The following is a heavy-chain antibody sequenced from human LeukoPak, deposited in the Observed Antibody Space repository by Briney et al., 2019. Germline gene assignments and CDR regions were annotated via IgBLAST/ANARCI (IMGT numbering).Heavy chain of an antibody. V-gene: IGHV4-61*02. D-gene: IGHD3-3*01. CDR3: ARDGGDFWSGYSSPFGY. CDR1: GGFISSGSYY. CDR2: IYTSGST. Sequence: SETLSLTCTVSGGFISSGSYYWSWIRQPAGKGLEWIVRIYTSGSTNYNPSLKSRVTISVDTSKNQFSLKLSSVTAADTAVYYCARDGGDFWSGYSSPFGYWGQGTRVTVPS. J-gene: IGHJ4*02.